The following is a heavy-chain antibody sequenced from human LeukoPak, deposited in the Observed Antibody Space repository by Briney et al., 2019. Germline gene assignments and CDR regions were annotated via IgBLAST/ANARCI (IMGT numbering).Heavy chain of an antibody. CDR3: ARDLIGDYVMNYYGMDV. CDR2: IRYDGSNK. CDR1: GFTFSSYG. V-gene: IGHV3-30*02. D-gene: IGHD4-17*01. J-gene: IGHJ6*02. Sequence: PGGSLRLSCAASGFTFSSYGMHWVRQAPGKGLEWVAFIRYDGSNKYYADSVKGRFTTSRDNSKNTLYLQMNSLRAEDTAVYYCARDLIGDYVMNYYGMDVWGQGTTVTVSS.